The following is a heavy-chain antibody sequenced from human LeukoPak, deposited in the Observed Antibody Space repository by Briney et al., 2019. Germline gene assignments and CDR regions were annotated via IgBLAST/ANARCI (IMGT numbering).Heavy chain of an antibody. J-gene: IGHJ4*02. CDR2: IKSDGTIT. D-gene: IGHD2-21*01. CDR1: GFTLSTYW. CDR3: ARRNSCSNFDF. V-gene: IGHV3-74*01. Sequence: HPGGSLRLSCAASGFTLSTYWMHWVRQAPGKGLVWVSRIKSDGTITSYADPVKGRFTISRDNAKNTLYLAMNSLRADDTAVYYCARRNSCSNFDFWGQGSLVTVSS.